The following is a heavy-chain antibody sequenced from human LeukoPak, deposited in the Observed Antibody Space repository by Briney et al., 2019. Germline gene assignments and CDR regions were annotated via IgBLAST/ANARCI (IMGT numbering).Heavy chain of an antibody. CDR3: ARRRFAGNDY. J-gene: IGHJ4*02. Sequence: PSETLSLTCAVYGGSFSGYYWSWIRQPPGKGLEWIGEINHSGSTNYNPSLKSRVTISVDTSKNQFSLKLSSVTAADTAVYYCARRRFAGNDYWGQGTLVTVSS. CDR2: INHSGST. V-gene: IGHV4-34*01. D-gene: IGHD6-13*01. CDR1: GGSFSGYY.